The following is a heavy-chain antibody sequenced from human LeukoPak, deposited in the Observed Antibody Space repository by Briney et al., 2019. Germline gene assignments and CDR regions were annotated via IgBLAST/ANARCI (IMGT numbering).Heavy chain of an antibody. CDR1: GGSISRRSYY. V-gene: IGHV4-61*01. D-gene: IGHD3-22*01. CDR3: ARDSYYDSSGYYRRDDAFDI. CDR2: IYYSGST. J-gene: IGHJ3*02. Sequence: LETLSLTCTVSGGSISRRSYYWGWIRQPPGKGLEWIGYIYYSGSTNYKPSLKSRVTISVDTSKNQFSLKLSSVTAADTAVYYCARDSYYDSSGYYRRDDAFDIWGQGTMVTVSS.